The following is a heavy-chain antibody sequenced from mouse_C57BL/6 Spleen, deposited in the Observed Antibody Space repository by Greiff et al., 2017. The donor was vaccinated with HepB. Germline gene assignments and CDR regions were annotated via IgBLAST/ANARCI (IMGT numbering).Heavy chain of an antibody. J-gene: IGHJ4*01. Sequence: EVQLQESGGGLVQPGGSMKLSCVASGFTFSNYWMNWVRQSPEKGLEWVAQIRLKSDNYATHYAESVKGRFTISRDDSKSSVYLQMNNLRAEDTGIYYCSLNRYYAMDYWGQGTSVTVSS. CDR3: SLNRYYAMDY. CDR1: GFTFSNYW. V-gene: IGHV6-3*01. CDR2: IRLKSDNYAT.